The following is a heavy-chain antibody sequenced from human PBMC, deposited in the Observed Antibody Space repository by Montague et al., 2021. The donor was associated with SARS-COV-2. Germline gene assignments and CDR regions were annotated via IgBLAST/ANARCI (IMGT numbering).Heavy chain of an antibody. J-gene: IGHJ4*02. CDR3: ARHYSATLPAVY. D-gene: IGHD2-15*01. V-gene: IGHV4-59*08. Sequence: SETLSLTCTVSGGSIGSFYWSWFRQSPGKGLEWIGYISDSGSTNYNPSLTSRVTMSVDTSKNQFSLKVNSVTAADTAVYYCARHYSATLPAVYWGQGTLVTVSS. CDR2: ISDSGST. CDR1: GGSIGSFY.